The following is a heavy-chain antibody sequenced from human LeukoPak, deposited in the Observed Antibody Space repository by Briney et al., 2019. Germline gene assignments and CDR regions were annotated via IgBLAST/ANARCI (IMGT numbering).Heavy chain of an antibody. D-gene: IGHD3-10*01. J-gene: IGHJ6*03. CDR1: GGSISSYY. Sequence: SETLSLTCTVSGGSISSYYWSWIRQPPGKGLEWIGRIYTSGSTNYNPSLKSRVTMSVDTSKNQFSLKLSSVTAADTAVYYCARAVGSGSFQTHYYYMDVWGKGTTVTISS. CDR3: ARAVGSGSFQTHYYYMDV. V-gene: IGHV4-4*07. CDR2: IYTSGST.